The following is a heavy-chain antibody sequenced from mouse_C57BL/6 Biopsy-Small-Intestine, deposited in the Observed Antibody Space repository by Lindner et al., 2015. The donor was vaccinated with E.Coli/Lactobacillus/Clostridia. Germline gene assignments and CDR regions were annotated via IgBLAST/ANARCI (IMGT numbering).Heavy chain of an antibody. V-gene: IGHV14-2*01. D-gene: IGHD4-1*01. Sequence: VQLQESGAELVKPGASVKLSCTASGFNIKDYYMHWVKQRTEQGLEWIGRIDPEDGETKYAPKFQGKATITADTSSNTAYLQLTSLTSEDTAVYYCSRSSWDRYYFDYWGQGTTLTVSS. CDR3: SRSSWDRYYFDY. CDR1: GFNIKDYY. J-gene: IGHJ2*01. CDR2: IDPEDGET.